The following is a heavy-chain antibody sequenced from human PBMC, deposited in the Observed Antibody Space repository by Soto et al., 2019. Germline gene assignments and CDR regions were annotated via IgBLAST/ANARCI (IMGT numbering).Heavy chain of an antibody. J-gene: IGHJ4*02. CDR1: GFTFSSYG. D-gene: IGHD6-13*01. V-gene: IGHV3-30*18. CDR3: AKDQQQLVLTLDY. CDR2: ISYDGSNK. Sequence: QVQLVESGGGVVRPGRSLRLSCAASGFTFSSYGMHWVRQAPGKGLEWVAVISYDGSNKYYADSVKGRFTISRDNSKNTLYLQMNSLRAEDTAVYYCAKDQQQLVLTLDYWGQGTLVTVSS.